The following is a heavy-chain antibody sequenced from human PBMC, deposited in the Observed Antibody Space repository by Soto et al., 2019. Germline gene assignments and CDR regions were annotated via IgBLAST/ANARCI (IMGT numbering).Heavy chain of an antibody. Sequence: EVQLLESGGGLVQPGGSLRLSCAASGFTFSSYAMSWVRQAPGKGLEWVSAISGSGGSAYYADSVKGRFTISRDNSKNALYLQMSGLRAEDTAVYYCAKKGVHTSTIFGVVIIRSKDEINYFDYWGQGTLVTVSS. CDR2: ISGSGGSA. D-gene: IGHD3-3*01. J-gene: IGHJ4*02. CDR1: GFTFSSYA. V-gene: IGHV3-23*01. CDR3: AKKGVHTSTIFGVVIIRSKDEINYFDY.